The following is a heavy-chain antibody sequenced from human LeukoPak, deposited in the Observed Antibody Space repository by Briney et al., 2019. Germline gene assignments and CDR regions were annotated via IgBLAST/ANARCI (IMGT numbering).Heavy chain of an antibody. CDR2: ISGSGTI. CDR1: GGSFSGYY. CDR3: ARDSGTTGEVKFGP. J-gene: IGHJ5*02. Sequence: SETLSLTCAVYGGSFSGYYWSWIRQPAGKGLEWIGRISGSGTITYNPALQSRLSISIDTSKNQFSLKLMSVTAADTAVYYCARDSGTTGEVKFGPWGQGTLVTVSS. D-gene: IGHD3-10*01. V-gene: IGHV4-4*07.